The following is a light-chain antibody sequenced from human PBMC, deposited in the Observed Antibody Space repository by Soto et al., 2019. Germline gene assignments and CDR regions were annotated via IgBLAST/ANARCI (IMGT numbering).Light chain of an antibody. J-gene: IGKJ3*01. CDR3: QQNNNWPSFT. V-gene: IGKV3-11*01. Sequence: EIVWPQSPAPWSLSPGERATLSCGPSQSVAPTLAGYQQKPGQAPRLLIYDASNRATDIPARFSGSGSGTDFTLTISSLEPEDFAVYYCQQNNNWPSFTFGPGTKVDI. CDR2: DAS. CDR1: QSVAPT.